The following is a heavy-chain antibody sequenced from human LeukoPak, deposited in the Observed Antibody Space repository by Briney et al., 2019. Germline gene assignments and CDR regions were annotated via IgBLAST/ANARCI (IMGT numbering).Heavy chain of an antibody. D-gene: IGHD3-16*02. J-gene: IGHJ3*02. V-gene: IGHV1-18*04. Sequence: ASVKVSCKASGYTFTSYGISWVRQAPGQGLEWMGWISAYNGNTNYAQKLQGRVTMTTDTSTSTAYMELRSLRFDDTAVYYCARDPMITFGGVIASGAFDIWGQGTMVTVSS. CDR2: ISAYNGNT. CDR3: ARDPMITFGGVIASGAFDI. CDR1: GYTFTSYG.